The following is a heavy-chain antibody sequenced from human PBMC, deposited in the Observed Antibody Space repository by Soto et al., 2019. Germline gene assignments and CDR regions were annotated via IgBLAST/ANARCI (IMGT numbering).Heavy chain of an antibody. V-gene: IGHV4-30-2*01. J-gene: IGHJ4*02. D-gene: IGHD6-19*01. CDR3: ARVRSGWGIDY. CDR2: IYHSGST. CDR1: GGSISSGGYS. Sequence: QLQLQESGSGLVKPSQTLSLTCAVSGGSISSGGYSWSWIRQPPGKGLEYIGYIYHSGSTYYNPSLKSRVTISVDSSKNQFSLKLSSVTAADTAVYYCARVRSGWGIDYWGQGTLVTVSS.